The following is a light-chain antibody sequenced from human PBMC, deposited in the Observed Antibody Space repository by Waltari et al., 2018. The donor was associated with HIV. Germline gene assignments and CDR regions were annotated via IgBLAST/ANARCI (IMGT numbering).Light chain of an antibody. J-gene: IGKJ3*01. CDR1: QSVYSSY. Sequence: EIVLTQSPGTLSLSPGERATLSCRASQSVYSSYLAWYQQKPGQAPRLLIYGASSRATGIPDRCSGSGSGTDFTLTISRLEPEDFAVYYCQQYRSSPETFGPGTTVDIK. CDR2: GAS. CDR3: QQYRSSPET. V-gene: IGKV3-20*01.